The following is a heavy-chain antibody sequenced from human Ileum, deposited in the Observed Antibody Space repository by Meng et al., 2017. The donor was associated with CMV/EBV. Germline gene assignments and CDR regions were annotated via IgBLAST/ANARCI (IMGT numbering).Heavy chain of an antibody. D-gene: IGHD3-16*01. J-gene: IGHJ4*02. CDR1: GFTFSRFA. CDR2: ISGGGETT. Sequence: GESLKISCEASGFTFSRFAMNWVRQTPGKGLEWVSAISGGGETTYYADSVQGRFIISRDNSKNKLSLQMNSLRDEDSAVYYCARDMFVGAPDYIDYWGQGTLVTVSS. V-gene: IGHV3-23*01. CDR3: ARDMFVGAPDYIDY.